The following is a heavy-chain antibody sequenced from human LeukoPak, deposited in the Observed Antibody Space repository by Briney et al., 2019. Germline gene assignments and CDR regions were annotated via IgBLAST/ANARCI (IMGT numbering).Heavy chain of an antibody. CDR1: EFTLSSYS. CDR2: ISTSSSYI. CDR3: ARAGGSDGYNSAFDF. Sequence: GGSLRLSCAASEFTLSSYSMNWVRQAPGKGLEWVSSISTSSSYIYYTDSVKGRFTISRDNAKNSLYLQMNSLRAEDTAVYYCARAGGSDGYNSAFDFWGKGTLVTVSS. V-gene: IGHV3-21*01. J-gene: IGHJ4*02. D-gene: IGHD5-24*01.